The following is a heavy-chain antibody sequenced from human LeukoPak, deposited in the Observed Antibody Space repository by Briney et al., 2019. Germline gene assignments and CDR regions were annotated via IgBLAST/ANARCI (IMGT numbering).Heavy chain of an antibody. CDR3: ARDMAVAGYFDY. J-gene: IGHJ4*02. CDR1: GFTFSSYG. CDR2: ISSSSSYI. V-gene: IGHV3-21*01. D-gene: IGHD6-19*01. Sequence: PGRSLRLSCAASGFTFSSYGMHWVRQAPGKGLEWVSSISSSSSYIYYADSVKGRFTISRDNAKNSLYLQMNSLRAEDTAVYYCARDMAVAGYFDYWGQGTLVTVSS.